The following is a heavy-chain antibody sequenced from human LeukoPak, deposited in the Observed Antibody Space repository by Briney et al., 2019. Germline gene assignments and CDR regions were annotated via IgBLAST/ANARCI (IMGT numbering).Heavy chain of an antibody. J-gene: IGHJ4*02. V-gene: IGHV3-23*01. Sequence: GGSLRLSCAASGFTFSSYAMSWVRQAPGKGLEWVSAISGSGGSTYYADSVKGRFTISRDNSKNTLYLQMNSLRAEDTAVYYCAKAGTYYYDSGGYYSGYYFDYWGQGTLVTVSS. CDR3: AKAGTYYYDSGGYYSGYYFDY. D-gene: IGHD3-22*01. CDR2: ISGSGGST. CDR1: GFTFSSYA.